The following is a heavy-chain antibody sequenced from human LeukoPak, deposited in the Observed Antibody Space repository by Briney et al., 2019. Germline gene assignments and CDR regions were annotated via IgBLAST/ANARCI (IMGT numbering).Heavy chain of an antibody. J-gene: IGHJ5*02. CDR1: GFTFSSYW. Sequence: GGSLRLSCAASGFTFSSYWMHWVRQAPGKGLVWVSRINSDGSSTSYADSVKGRFTISRDNAKNTLYLQMNSLRAEDTAVYYCARDRMVRGVTNWFDPWGQGTLVTVSS. CDR3: ARDRMVRGVTNWFDP. V-gene: IGHV3-74*01. D-gene: IGHD3-10*01. CDR2: INSDGSST.